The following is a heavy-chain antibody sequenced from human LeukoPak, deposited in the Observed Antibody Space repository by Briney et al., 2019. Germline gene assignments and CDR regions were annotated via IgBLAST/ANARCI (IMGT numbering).Heavy chain of an antibody. CDR1: GFTFNTYS. V-gene: IGHV3-21*06. J-gene: IGHJ4*02. CDR3: LRGDRRDY. CDR2: IDSSGGYM. Sequence: SGGSLRLSCEASGFTFNTYSMNWARQAPGKGLEWVSFIDSSGGYMFYADSVKGRFIISRDNAKDSLYLQMNSLRVEDTAVYYCLRGDRRDYWGQGALVTVSS.